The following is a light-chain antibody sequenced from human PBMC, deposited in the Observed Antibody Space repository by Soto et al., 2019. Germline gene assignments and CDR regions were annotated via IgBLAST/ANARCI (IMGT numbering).Light chain of an antibody. J-gene: IGKJ4*01. Sequence: EVVLTQSPATLSLSPGARATLSCRASQSVGSYLGWYQQRPGQAPRLLIYDPYNRATGIRASFSGSGPGTDFTVAISGLEPEDFAVYFCQQRSDWPCTFGGGSKVEIK. CDR3: QQRSDWPCT. CDR1: QSVGSY. CDR2: DPY. V-gene: IGKV3-11*01.